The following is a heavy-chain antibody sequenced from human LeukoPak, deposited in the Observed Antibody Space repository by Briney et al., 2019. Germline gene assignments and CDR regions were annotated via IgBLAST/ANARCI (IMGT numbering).Heavy chain of an antibody. CDR3: ARDIEVWFGELSAFDI. CDR2: ISSSGSTI. V-gene: IGHV3-11*04. Sequence: PVGSLRLSCAASGFTFSDYYMSWIRQAPGKGLEWVSYISSSGSTIYYADSVKGRFTISRDNAKNSLYLQMNSLRAEDTAVYYCARDIEVWFGELSAFDIWGQGTMVTVSS. CDR1: GFTFSDYY. D-gene: IGHD3-10*01. J-gene: IGHJ3*02.